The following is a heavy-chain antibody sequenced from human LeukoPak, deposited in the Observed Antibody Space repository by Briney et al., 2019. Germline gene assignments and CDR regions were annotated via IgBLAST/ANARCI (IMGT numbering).Heavy chain of an antibody. CDR3: TRQSGYFGY. V-gene: IGHV4-59*01. CDR2: IYYSGST. J-gene: IGHJ4*02. CDR1: GGSISSYY. D-gene: IGHD1-26*01. Sequence: KISETLSLTCTVSGGSISSYYWSWIRQPPGKGLEWIGYIYYSGSTNYNPSLKSRVTISVDTSKNQFSLKLSSVTAADTAVYYCTRQSGYFGYWGQGTLVTVSS.